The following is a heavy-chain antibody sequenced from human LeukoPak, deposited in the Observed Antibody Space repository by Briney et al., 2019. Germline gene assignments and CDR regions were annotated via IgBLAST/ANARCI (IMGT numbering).Heavy chain of an antibody. V-gene: IGHV3-20*01. J-gene: IGHJ4*02. Sequence: GGSLRLSCAASGFTFDDYGMSWVRQAPGKGLEWVSGINWNGGSTGYADSAKGRFTISRYNAKNSLYLQMNSLRAEDTALYHCARTQKVVVAATVDYWGQGTLVTVSS. CDR1: GFTFDDYG. CDR3: ARTQKVVVAATVDY. CDR2: INWNGGST. D-gene: IGHD2-15*01.